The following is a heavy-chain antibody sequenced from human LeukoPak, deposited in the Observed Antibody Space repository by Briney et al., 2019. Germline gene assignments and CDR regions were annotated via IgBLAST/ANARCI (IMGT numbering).Heavy chain of an antibody. CDR1: GFTFSDYA. D-gene: IGHD6-13*01. CDR2: ISGSGGST. J-gene: IGHJ4*02. V-gene: IGHV3-23*01. CDR3: AKGPKKQMVGSRGYYFDF. Sequence: GGSLRLSCAASGFTFSDYAMNWVRQAPGKGLEWVSSISGSGGSTYYADSVKGRFTISRDNSKNTLYLQVNSLRAEDTAVYFCAKGPKKQMVGSRGYYFDFWGQGTLVTVSS.